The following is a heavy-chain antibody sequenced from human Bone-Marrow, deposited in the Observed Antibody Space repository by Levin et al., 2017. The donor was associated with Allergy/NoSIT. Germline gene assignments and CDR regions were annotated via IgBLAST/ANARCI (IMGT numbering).Heavy chain of an antibody. CDR2: ISFDGSSK. D-gene: IGHD3-10*01. J-gene: IGHJ3*02. CDR3: ARGTMLRGAYKGYAFDI. CDR1: GFTFSSYA. V-gene: IGHV3-30-3*01. Sequence: GGSLRLSCAASGFTFSSYAMHWVRQAPGKGLEWVTFISFDGSSKYYADSVRGRFTISRDSSKNTLYLQMTSLRAEDTAVYYCARGTMLRGAYKGYAFDIWGQGTMVTVSS.